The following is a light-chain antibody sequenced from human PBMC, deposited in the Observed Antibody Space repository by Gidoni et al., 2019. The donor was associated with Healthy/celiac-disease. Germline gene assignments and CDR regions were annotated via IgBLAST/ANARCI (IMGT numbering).Light chain of an antibody. CDR1: QSISSY. J-gene: IGKJ4*01. CDR3: QQSYSTPVT. CDR2: AAS. V-gene: IGKV1-39*01. Sequence: EIQMTQSPSSLSASVGERVTITCRASQSISSYFNWYQQKPGKRPKSLIYAASSFQTGVPSRFSGSGSGSDFTLTISSLQHVDFATYYCQQSYSTPVTFGGGTKVEIK.